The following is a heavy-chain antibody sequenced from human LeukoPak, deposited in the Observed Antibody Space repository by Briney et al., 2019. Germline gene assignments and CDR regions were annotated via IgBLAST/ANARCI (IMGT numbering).Heavy chain of an antibody. V-gene: IGHV4-31*03. D-gene: IGHD2-15*01. CDR1: GGSISSGGYY. CDR2: IYYSGST. J-gene: IGHJ5*02. Sequence: SQTLSLTCTVSGGSISSGGYYWSWIRQHPGKGLEWIEYIYYSGSTYYNPSLKSRVTISVDTSKNQFSLKLSSVTAADTAVYYCAISIEDSNWFDPWGQGTLVTVSS. CDR3: AISIEDSNWFDP.